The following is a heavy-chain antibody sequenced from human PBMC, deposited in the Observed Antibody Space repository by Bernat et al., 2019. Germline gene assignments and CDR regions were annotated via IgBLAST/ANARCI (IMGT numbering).Heavy chain of an antibody. V-gene: IGHV3-23*04. Sequence: VQLVESGGGVVQPGGSLRLSCAASGFTLSSYAMSWVRQAPGKGLEWVSAISGSGGSTYYADSVKGRFTISRDNSKNTLYLQMNSLRAEDTAVYYCAKDRFSGYDYIDYWGQGTLVTVSS. CDR3: AKDRFSGYDYIDY. CDR1: GFTLSSYA. D-gene: IGHD5-12*01. J-gene: IGHJ4*02. CDR2: ISGSGGST.